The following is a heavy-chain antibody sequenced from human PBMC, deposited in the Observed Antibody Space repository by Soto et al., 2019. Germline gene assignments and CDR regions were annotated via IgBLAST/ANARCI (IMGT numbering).Heavy chain of an antibody. J-gene: IGHJ5*02. CDR1: GGSFRSYA. V-gene: IGHV1-69*01. CDR2: IIPMFGRP. Sequence: QVQLVQSGAEVRKPGSSVNVSCRASGGSFRSYAVNWVRQAPGQGLEWMGGIIPMFGRPNYAETFKGRLTITADDSTDTVYMELGGMTPADTAIYYCATMTTRSWFKYFDPWGQGSLVTVSS. CDR3: ATMTTRSWFKYFDP. D-gene: IGHD3-22*01.